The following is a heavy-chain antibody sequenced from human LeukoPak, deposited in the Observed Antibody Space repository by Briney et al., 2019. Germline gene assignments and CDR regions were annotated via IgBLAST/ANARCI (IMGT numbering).Heavy chain of an antibody. J-gene: IGHJ4*02. CDR3: ARNPPYCTSTDCYNDY. V-gene: IGHV1-2*02. D-gene: IGHD2-2*02. CDR2: INPNSGAT. CDR1: GCTFTIYY. Sequence: GASVKVSSKASGCTFTIYYMHWVRQAPGQGLEWMGWINPNSGATTYAQRFQGRVTMTRDTSISTAYMELSGLTSDDTGVYYCARNPPYCTSTDCYNDYWGQGTLVTVSS.